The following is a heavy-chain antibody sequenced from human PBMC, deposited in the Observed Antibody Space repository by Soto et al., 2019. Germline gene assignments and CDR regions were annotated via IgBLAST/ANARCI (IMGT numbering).Heavy chain of an antibody. CDR1: GFTFSTYA. V-gene: IGHV3-23*01. CDR3: ARDQCPYIS. J-gene: IGHJ4*02. D-gene: IGHD3-3*02. CDR2: VSSSGGGT. Sequence: EVQLLESGGGLVQPGGSLRLSCAASGFTFSTYAMSWVRQAPGKGLDWVSTVSSSGGGTFYADSVKGRFTISRDHSTNTLYLQMNSLSAEDTDIYYCARDQCPYISWGQGTLVTVSS.